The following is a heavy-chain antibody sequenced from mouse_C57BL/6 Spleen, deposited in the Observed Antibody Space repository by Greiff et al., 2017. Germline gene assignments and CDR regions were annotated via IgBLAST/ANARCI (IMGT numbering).Heavy chain of an antibody. J-gene: IGHJ3*01. Sequence: QVQLKQPGAELVRPGSSVKLSCKASGYTFTSYWMDWVKQRPGQGLEWIGNIYPSDSETHYNQKFKDKATLTVDKSSSTAYMQLSSLTSEDSAVYYCAYGYPWFAYWGQGTLVTVSA. CDR1: GYTFTSYW. V-gene: IGHV1-61*01. D-gene: IGHD2-2*01. CDR3: AYGYPWFAY. CDR2: IYPSDSET.